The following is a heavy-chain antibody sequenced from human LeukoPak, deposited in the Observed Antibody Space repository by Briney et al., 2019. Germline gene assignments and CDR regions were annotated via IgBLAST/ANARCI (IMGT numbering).Heavy chain of an antibody. D-gene: IGHD3-16*02. CDR3: ARRLLVRPPSSSEP. V-gene: IGHV1-8*01. Sequence: SVSVSCEASGYTFTSYDINCVRQATGRGLEWMGWMKTNSANTGSAQRLQGRITMTRATSTSTAYMELSGLRSEDTAVYYCARRLLVRPPSSSEPCGQESLLTVSS. CDR1: GYTFTSYD. CDR2: MKTNSANT. J-gene: IGHJ5*01.